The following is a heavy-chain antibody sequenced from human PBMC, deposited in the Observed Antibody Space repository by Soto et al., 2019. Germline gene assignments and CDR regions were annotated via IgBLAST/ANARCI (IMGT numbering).Heavy chain of an antibody. Sequence: QVQLVQSWAEVKKPGSSVKVSCKASGGTFSIYSISWVRQAPGQGLEWMGGIIPIFGTANYAQKFQGRVTITADESTSTAYMELSSLRSEDTALYYCARERGIAAACTKSYFDYWGQGTLVTVSS. J-gene: IGHJ4*02. CDR2: IIPIFGTA. CDR1: GGTFSIYS. D-gene: IGHD6-13*01. V-gene: IGHV1-69*01. CDR3: ARERGIAAACTKSYFDY.